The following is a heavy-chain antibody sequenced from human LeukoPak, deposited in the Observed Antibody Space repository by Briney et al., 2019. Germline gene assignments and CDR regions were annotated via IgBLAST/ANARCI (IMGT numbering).Heavy chain of an antibody. D-gene: IGHD2-2*02. V-gene: IGHV1-18*01. CDR2: IXXXNGKT. CDR1: YTFTSXG. Sequence: YTFTSXGXXWXRQAPGQGXEWXXWIXXXNGKTNYAQKLEGRVTMTTDTSTRTAYMEMRRLRYDDTAVYYCARVDIVVVPAAITAGSWFDPWGQGTLVTVSS. CDR3: ARVDIVVVPAAITAGSWFDP. J-gene: IGHJ5*02.